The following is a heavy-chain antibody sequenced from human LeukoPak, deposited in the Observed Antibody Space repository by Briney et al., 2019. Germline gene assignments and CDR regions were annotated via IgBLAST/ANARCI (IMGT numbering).Heavy chain of an antibody. CDR3: ARQRTSSIAARSLDY. D-gene: IGHD6-6*01. CDR1: GGSISSSSYY. CDR2: IYYGGST. Sequence: PSETLSLTCTVSGGSISSSSYYWGWIRQPPGKGLEWIGSIYYGGSTYYNLSLKSRVTISVDTSKNQFSLKLSSVTAADTAVYYCARQRTSSIAARSLDYWGQGTLVTVSS. V-gene: IGHV4-39*01. J-gene: IGHJ4*02.